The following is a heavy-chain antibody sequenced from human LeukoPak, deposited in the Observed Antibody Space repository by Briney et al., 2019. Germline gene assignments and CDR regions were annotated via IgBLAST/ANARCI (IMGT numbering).Heavy chain of an antibody. D-gene: IGHD6-19*01. Sequence: GGSLRLSCAASGFTFSDYWMHWVRQAPGKGLEWVSSISSSSSYIYYADSVKGRLTISRDNAENSLYLQMNSLRDDDTAVYYCARDFSGWYAYWGQGTLLTVSS. CDR1: GFTFSDYW. CDR2: ISSSSSYI. J-gene: IGHJ4*02. V-gene: IGHV3-21*01. CDR3: ARDFSGWYAY.